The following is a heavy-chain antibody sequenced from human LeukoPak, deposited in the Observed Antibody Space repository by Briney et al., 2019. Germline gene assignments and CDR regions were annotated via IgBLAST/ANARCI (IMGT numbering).Heavy chain of an antibody. D-gene: IGHD3-22*01. CDR2: INPNSGGT. Sequence: ASVKVSCKASGYTFTGYYMHWVRQAPGQGLEWMGWINPNSGGTNYAQKFQGRVTMTRDTSISTAYMERSRLRSDDTAVYYCAREYYYDSSCCDYWGQGTLVTVSS. V-gene: IGHV1-2*02. CDR3: AREYYYDSSCCDY. J-gene: IGHJ4*02. CDR1: GYTFTGYY.